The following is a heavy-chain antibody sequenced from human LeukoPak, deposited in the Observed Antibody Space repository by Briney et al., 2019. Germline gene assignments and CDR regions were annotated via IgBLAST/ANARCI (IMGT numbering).Heavy chain of an antibody. D-gene: IGHD6-19*01. Sequence: PGGSLRLSCAASGFSFSNAWMSWVRRAPGKGLEWVASIKPDGSEKYYLDSVKGRFTISRDNARDSLYLQMNSLRDDDTSVYFCARDASALYWGRGTLVTVSS. CDR2: IKPDGSEK. CDR1: GFSFSNAW. CDR3: ARDASALY. J-gene: IGHJ4*02. V-gene: IGHV3-7*01.